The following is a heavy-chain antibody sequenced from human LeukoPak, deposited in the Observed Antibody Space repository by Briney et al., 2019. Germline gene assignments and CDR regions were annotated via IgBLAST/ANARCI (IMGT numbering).Heavy chain of an antibody. CDR1: GASINGFS. J-gene: IGHJ3*01. CDR2: VSQRGAT. V-gene: IGHV4-59*13. Sequence: SETLSLTCSVSGASINGFSWRWIRQTPEKGLEWIGYVSQRGATTSNPSLKTRVSISADTSKSQFSLKMTSVTAADTAIYYCARERSGSYYTFDVWGPGTMVSVS. D-gene: IGHD1-26*01. CDR3: ARERSGSYYTFDV.